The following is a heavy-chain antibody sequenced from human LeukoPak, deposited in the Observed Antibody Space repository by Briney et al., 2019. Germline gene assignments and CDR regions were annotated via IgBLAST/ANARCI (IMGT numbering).Heavy chain of an antibody. CDR2: IRYDGSNK. V-gene: IGHV3-30*02. J-gene: IGHJ6*02. CDR1: GFTFSSYG. CDR3: AKDFLGSWNNYGSGVKKGYYYYGMDV. Sequence: PGGSLRLSCAASGFTFSSYGMHWVRQAPGKGLEWVAFIRYDGSNKYYADSVKGRFTISRDNSKNTLYLQMNSLRAEDTAVYYCAKDFLGSWNNYGSGVKKGYYYYGMDVWGQGTTVTVSS. D-gene: IGHD3-10*01.